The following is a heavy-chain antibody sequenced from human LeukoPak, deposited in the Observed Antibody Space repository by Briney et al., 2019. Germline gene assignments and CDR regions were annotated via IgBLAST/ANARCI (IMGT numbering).Heavy chain of an antibody. CDR2: INHSGST. D-gene: IGHD1-1*01. Sequence: SETLSLTCAVYGGSFSGYYRSWIRQPPGKGLEWIGEINHSGSTNYNPSLKSRVTISVDTSKNQFSLKLSSVTAADTAVYYCARVSYNWNFGYWGQGTLVTVSS. V-gene: IGHV4-34*01. CDR3: ARVSYNWNFGY. J-gene: IGHJ4*02. CDR1: GGSFSGYY.